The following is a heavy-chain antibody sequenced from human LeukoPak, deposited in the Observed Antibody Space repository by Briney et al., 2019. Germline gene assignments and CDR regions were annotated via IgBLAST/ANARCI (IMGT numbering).Heavy chain of an antibody. CDR3: ARVVNWYYYGSPPSYYMDV. CDR1: GFTFSDYY. D-gene: IGHD3-10*01. V-gene: IGHV3-11*04. J-gene: IGHJ6*03. Sequence: GGSLRLSCAASGFTFSDYYMSWIRQAPGKGLEWVSYISSSGSTIYYADSVKGRFTISRDNAKNSLYLQMNSLRAEDTAVYYCARVVNWYYYGSPPSYYMDVWGKGTTVTVSS. CDR2: ISSSGSTI.